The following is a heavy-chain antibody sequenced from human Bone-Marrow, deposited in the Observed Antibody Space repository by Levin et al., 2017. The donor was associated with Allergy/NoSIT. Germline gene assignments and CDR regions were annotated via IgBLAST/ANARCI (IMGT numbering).Heavy chain of an antibody. D-gene: IGHD3-22*01. V-gene: IGHV3-53*01. CDR3: ARALVQYDYDSSGYYRPDAFDI. Sequence: SCAASGFTVSSNYMSWVRQAPGKGLEWVSVIYSGGSTYYADSVKGRFTISRDNSKNTLYLQMNSLRAEDTAVYYCARALVQYDYDSSGYYRPDAFDIWGQGTMVTVSS. J-gene: IGHJ3*02. CDR2: IYSGGST. CDR1: GFTVSSNY.